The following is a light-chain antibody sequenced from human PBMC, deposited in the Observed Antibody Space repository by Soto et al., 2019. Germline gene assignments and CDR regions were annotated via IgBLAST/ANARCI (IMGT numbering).Light chain of an antibody. CDR2: AAS. CDR1: QSISSSY. CDR3: QLYGGSHMFS. Sequence: EMVLTQSPGTLSLSPGEGGTLSCRASQSISSSYLAWYQQKPGQSPRLLIYAASSRATGIPDRFSGSGSGTDFTLTISRLESEDFAVYYCQLYGGSHMFSFGQGTKLEIK. J-gene: IGKJ2*01. V-gene: IGKV3-20*01.